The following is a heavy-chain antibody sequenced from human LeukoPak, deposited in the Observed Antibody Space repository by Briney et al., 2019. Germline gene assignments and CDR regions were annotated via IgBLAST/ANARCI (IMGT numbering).Heavy chain of an antibody. CDR2: VQQDGSEK. CDR3: ATTLNIATAGYF. D-gene: IGHD6-13*01. J-gene: IGHJ4*02. V-gene: IGHV3-7*01. Sequence: GGSLRLSCAASGFTFSSYSMNWVRQAPGKGLEWVANVQQDGSEKYYVDSVKGRFTISRDNAKNSVYLQMNILRAEDTAIYYCATTLNIATAGYFWGQGTLVTVSS. CDR1: GFTFSSYS.